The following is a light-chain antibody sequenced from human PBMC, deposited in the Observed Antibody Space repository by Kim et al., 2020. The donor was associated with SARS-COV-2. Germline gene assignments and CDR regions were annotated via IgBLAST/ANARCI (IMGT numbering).Light chain of an antibody. CDR3: RRYYSTPRT. CDR2: EIY. CDR1: QSISSY. Sequence: ASVGDRVTITCRASQSISSYLNWYQQKPRKPPQHLIFEIYSLEHGLPSRLGASGAVPVFTFPTSLPESEEFGIYNSRRYYSTPRTFGQGTKVDIK. J-gene: IGKJ1*01. V-gene: IGKV1-39*01.